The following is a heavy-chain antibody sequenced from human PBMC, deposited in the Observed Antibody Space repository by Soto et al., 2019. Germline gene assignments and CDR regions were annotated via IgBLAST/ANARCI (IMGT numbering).Heavy chain of an antibody. D-gene: IGHD6-13*01. CDR3: AKSSVWYPYFDS. V-gene: IGHV3-23*01. J-gene: IGHJ4*02. CDR1: EFSFDDSA. Sequence: EAQLLESGGDLVQRGGSLRLSCAASEFSFDDSAMSWVRQAPGKGLEWVSSITYTGVSTYYADSVKGRFTISRDNSRDTLFLQMNSLRAEDTAIYYCAKSSVWYPYFDSWGQGTLVTVSS. CDR2: ITYTGVST.